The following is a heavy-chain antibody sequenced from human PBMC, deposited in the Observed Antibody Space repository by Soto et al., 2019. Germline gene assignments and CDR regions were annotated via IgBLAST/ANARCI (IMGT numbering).Heavy chain of an antibody. V-gene: IGHV3-23*01. CDR3: AKEIFPRAPPYSGMSDY. CDR2: ISGSGGST. D-gene: IGHD2-15*01. J-gene: IGHJ4*02. CDR1: GFTFSSYA. Sequence: PGGSLRLSCAASGFTFSSYAMSWVRQAPGKGLEWVSAISGSGGSTYYADSVKGRFTISRDNSKNTLYLQMNSLRAEDTAVYYCAKEIFPRAPPYSGMSDYWGQGTLVTVSS.